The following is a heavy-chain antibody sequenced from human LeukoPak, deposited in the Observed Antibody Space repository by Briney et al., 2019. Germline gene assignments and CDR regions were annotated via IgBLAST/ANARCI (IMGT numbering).Heavy chain of an antibody. V-gene: IGHV4-4*09. CDR3: ARHSLPDYDFWSGYYTGSYFDY. D-gene: IGHD3-3*01. CDR1: GGSISSYY. J-gene: IGHJ4*02. CDR2: IYTSGST. Sequence: SETLSLTCTVSGGSISSYYWSWIRQPPGKGLEWIGYIYTSGSTNYNPSLKSRVTISVDTSKNQFSLKLSSVTAADTAVYYCARHSLPDYDFWSGYYTGSYFDYWGQGTLVTVSS.